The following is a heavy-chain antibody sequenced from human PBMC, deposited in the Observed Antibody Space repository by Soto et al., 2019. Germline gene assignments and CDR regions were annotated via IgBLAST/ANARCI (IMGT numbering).Heavy chain of an antibody. J-gene: IGHJ4*02. Sequence: GGSLRLSCAASGFTFSSYGMHWVRQAPGKGLEWVAGISNDGSNKYYGDSVKGRFAISRDNSKNKLYLQMNSLRAEDTAVYYCAKDFGSCWSYYIDYWGQGTLVTVSS. CDR3: AKDFGSCWSYYIDY. CDR2: ISNDGSNK. CDR1: GFTFSSYG. D-gene: IGHD6-19*01. V-gene: IGHV3-30*18.